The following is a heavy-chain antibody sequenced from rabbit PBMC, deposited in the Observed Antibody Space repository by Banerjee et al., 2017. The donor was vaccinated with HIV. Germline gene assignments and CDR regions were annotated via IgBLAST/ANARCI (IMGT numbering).Heavy chain of an antibody. CDR3: ARAYPSGSVYYIYNYFDL. J-gene: IGHJ4*01. Sequence: QQQLEESGGGLVKPGGTLTLTCKASGIDFSSNAMCWVRQAPGKGLELIACINTGSGNTWYASWVNGRFTISRSTSLNTVTLQMTSLTAADTATYFCARAYPSGSVYYIYNYFDLWGQGTLVTVS. V-gene: IGHV1S43*01. CDR1: GIDFSSNA. CDR2: INTGSGNT. D-gene: IGHD1-1*01.